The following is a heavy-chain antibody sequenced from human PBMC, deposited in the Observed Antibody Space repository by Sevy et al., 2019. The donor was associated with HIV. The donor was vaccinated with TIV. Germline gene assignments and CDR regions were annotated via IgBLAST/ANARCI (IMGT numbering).Heavy chain of an antibody. CDR2: FIPMFDTA. CDR1: GGTFSNYA. CDR3: ASSYYGSSGYSPLYYDGMDV. V-gene: IGHV1-69*13. Sequence: ASVKVSCKASGGTFSNYAISWVRQAPGQGLEWMGGFIPMFDTANSAQKFQGRVTLTADGSTSTAYMELSSLRSEDTAVYYCASSYYGSSGYSPLYYDGMDVWGQGTTVTVSS. J-gene: IGHJ6*01. D-gene: IGHD3-22*01.